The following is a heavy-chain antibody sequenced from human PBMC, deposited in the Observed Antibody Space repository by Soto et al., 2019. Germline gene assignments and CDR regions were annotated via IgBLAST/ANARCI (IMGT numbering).Heavy chain of an antibody. D-gene: IGHD2-21*02. V-gene: IGHV3-30*18. CDR1: GFTFSSYG. CDR3: AKDGPCGDCYPSLWYYYGMDV. Sequence: PGGSLRLSCAASGFTFSSYGMHWVRQAPGKGLEWVAVISYDGSNKYYAGSVKGRFTISRDNSKNTLYLQMNSLRAEDTAVYYCAKDGPCGDCYPSLWYYYGMDVWGQGTTVTVSS. J-gene: IGHJ6*02. CDR2: ISYDGSNK.